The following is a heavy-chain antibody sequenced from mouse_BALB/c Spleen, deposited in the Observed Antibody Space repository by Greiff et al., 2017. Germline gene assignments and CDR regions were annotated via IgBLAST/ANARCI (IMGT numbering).Heavy chain of an antibody. J-gene: IGHJ2*01. CDR2: IYPGNGDT. CDR3: ARNLAGIYYYGSRERVFDY. CDR1: GYTFTSYN. V-gene: IGHV1-12*01. D-gene: IGHD1-1*01. Sequence: LQQPGAELVKPGASVKMSCKASGYTFTSYNMHWVKQTPGQGLEWIGAIYPGNGDTSYNQKFKGKATLTADKSSSTAYMQLSSLTSEDSAVYYCARNLAGIYYYGSRERVFDYWGQGTTLTVSS.